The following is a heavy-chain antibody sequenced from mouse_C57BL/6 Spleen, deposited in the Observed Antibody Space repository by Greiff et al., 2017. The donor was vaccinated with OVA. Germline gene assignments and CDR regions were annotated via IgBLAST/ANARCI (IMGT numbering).Heavy chain of an antibody. CDR3: ARQYDYGHWYFDV. D-gene: IGHD2-4*01. CDR1: GFTFSDYY. CDR2: ISNGGGST. V-gene: IGHV5-12*01. Sequence: EVKLMESGGGLVQPGGSLKLSCAASGFTFSDYYMYWVRQTPEKRLEWVAYISNGGGSTYYPDTVKGRFTISRDNAKNTLYLQMSRLKSEDTARYYCARQYDYGHWYFDVWGTGTTVTVSS. J-gene: IGHJ1*03.